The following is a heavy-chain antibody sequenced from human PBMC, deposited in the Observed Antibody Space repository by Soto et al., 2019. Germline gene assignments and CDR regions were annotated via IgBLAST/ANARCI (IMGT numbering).Heavy chain of an antibody. D-gene: IGHD5-18*01. J-gene: IGHJ2*01. V-gene: IGHV1-3*01. CDR1: GGTFSSYA. Sequence: ASVKVSCKASGGTFSSYAISWVRQAPGQRLEWMGWINAGNGNTKYSQKFQGRVTITRDTSTSTAYMELRSLRSEDTAVYYCAKSVDTAMVEDSWYFDLWGRGTLVTVSS. CDR2: INAGNGNT. CDR3: AKSVDTAMVEDSWYFDL.